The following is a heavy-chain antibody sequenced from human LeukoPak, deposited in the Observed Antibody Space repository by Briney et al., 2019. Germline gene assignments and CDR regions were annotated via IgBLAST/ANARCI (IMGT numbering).Heavy chain of an antibody. CDR1: GYTFTGYY. J-gene: IGHJ1*01. V-gene: IGHV1-2*02. CDR3: ARDSYYDFWSGYSAEYFQH. D-gene: IGHD3-3*01. CDR2: INPNSGGT. Sequence: ASVKVSCKASGYTFTGYYMHWVRQAPGQGVEWMGWINPNSGGTNYAQEFQGRVTMTRDTSISTAYMELSRLRSDDTAVYYCARDSYYDFWSGYSAEYFQHWGQGTLVTVSS.